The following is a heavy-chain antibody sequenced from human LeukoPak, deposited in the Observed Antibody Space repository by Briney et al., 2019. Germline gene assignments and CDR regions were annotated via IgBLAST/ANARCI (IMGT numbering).Heavy chain of an antibody. CDR2: IIPIFGTA. CDR3: ASGAIYYASSGYYYLPDY. V-gene: IGHV1-69*13. CDR1: GGTFSSYA. J-gene: IGHJ4*02. D-gene: IGHD3-22*01. Sequence: SVKVSCKASGGTFSSYAISWVRQAPGQGLEWMGGIIPIFGTANYAQKFQGRVTITADESTSTAYMELSRLRSEDTAAYYCASGAIYYASSGYYYLPDYWGQGTLVTVSS.